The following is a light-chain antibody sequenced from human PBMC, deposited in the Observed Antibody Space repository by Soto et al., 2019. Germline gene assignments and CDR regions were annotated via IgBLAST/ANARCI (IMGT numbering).Light chain of an antibody. J-gene: IGKJ3*01. CDR1: QSISTY. CDR2: DAS. Sequence: ERVLTQSPASLSFSPGERATLSCRASQSISTYLAWYQQKPGQTPRLLIYDASNRATGITARFSGSGSGTDFTLTISSLEPEDFGVYYCHQRSNWLFGPGTKVDIK. V-gene: IGKV3-11*01. CDR3: HQRSNWL.